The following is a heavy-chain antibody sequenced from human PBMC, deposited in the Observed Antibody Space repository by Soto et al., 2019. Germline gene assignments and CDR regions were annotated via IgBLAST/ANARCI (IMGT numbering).Heavy chain of an antibody. CDR2: ISGSGYPI. D-gene: IGHD5-18*01. CDR1: GYSRFSYYS. V-gene: IGHV3-48*01. Sequence: EVQLVESGGGLVQPGGSLRLSCAASGYSRFSYYSMNWVRQAPGKGLEWVSFISGSGYPIYYADSVRGRFTISRDNATNSLSLQMNSLRVEDTAVYYCARVRGHSYGYVDYWGQGTLVTVSS. J-gene: IGHJ4*02. CDR3: ARVRGHSYGYVDY.